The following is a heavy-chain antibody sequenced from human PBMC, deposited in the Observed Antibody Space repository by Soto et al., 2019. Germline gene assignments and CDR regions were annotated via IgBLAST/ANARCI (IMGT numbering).Heavy chain of an antibody. J-gene: IGHJ5*02. Sequence: PSETLSLTCAVYGGSFSGYYWSWIRQPPGKGLEWIGEINHSGSTNYNPSLKSRVTISVDTSKNQFSLKLSSVTAADTAAYYCARGSRPRYRWWFDPWGQGTLVTVSS. CDR2: INHSGST. CDR3: ARGSRPRYRWWFDP. V-gene: IGHV4-34*01. D-gene: IGHD1-20*01. CDR1: GGSFSGYY.